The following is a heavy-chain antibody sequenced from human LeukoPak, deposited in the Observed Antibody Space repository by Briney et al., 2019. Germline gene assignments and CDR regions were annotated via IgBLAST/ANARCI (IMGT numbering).Heavy chain of an antibody. J-gene: IGHJ4*02. D-gene: IGHD3-22*01. CDR2: IYYSGST. V-gene: IGHV4-59*01. CDR1: GDSISNYC. Sequence: SETLSLTCTVSGDSISNYCWSWIRQPSGKGLEWIGYIYYSGSTNYNPSLKSRVTISVDTSKNQFSLKLSSVTAADTAVYYCARMYYYDSSGYPATFDYWGQGTLVTVSS. CDR3: ARMYYYDSSGYPATFDY.